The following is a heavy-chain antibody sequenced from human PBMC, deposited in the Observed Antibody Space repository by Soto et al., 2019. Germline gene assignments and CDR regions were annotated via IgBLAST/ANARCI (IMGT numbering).Heavy chain of an antibody. V-gene: IGHV4-4*07. D-gene: IGHD5-18*01. J-gene: IGHJ6*02. CDR1: GGSISSYY. CDR3: ARDGYSYGKEIYYYYGMDV. CDR2: IYTSGST. Sequence: PSETLSLTCTVSGGSISSYYWSWIRQPAGKGLEWIGRIYTSGSTNYNPSLKSRVTMSVDTSKNQFSLKLSSVTAADTAVYYCARDGYSYGKEIYYYYGMDVWGQGTTVTVS.